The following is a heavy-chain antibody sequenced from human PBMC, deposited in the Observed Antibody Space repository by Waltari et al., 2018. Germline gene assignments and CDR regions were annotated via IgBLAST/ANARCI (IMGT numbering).Heavy chain of an antibody. CDR2: IYYSGST. J-gene: IGHJ2*01. Sequence: QVQLQESGPGLVKPSETLSLTCTVSGGSISIYYWSWIRQPPGKGLEWIGYIYYSGSTNYNPSLKSRVTISVDTSKNQFSLKLSSVTAADTAVYYCAREGAYCGGDCHPYWYFDLWGRGTLVTVSS. CDR1: GGSISIYY. D-gene: IGHD2-21*01. CDR3: AREGAYCGGDCHPYWYFDL. V-gene: IGHV4-59*01.